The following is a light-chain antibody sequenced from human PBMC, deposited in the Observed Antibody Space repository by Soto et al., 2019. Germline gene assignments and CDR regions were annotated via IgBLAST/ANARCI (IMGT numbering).Light chain of an antibody. CDR2: GAS. CDR3: LQHNHFPWT. J-gene: IGKJ1*01. V-gene: IGKV1-17*01. CDR1: QGIRKD. Sequence: QMTQSPSSLSASVGDSVTITCRASQGIRKDLGWYQQKPGKAPQRLIYGASFLHTGVPSRFRGSGSGTEFTLTISSLQPEDFATYFCLQHNHFPWTFGQGTKV.